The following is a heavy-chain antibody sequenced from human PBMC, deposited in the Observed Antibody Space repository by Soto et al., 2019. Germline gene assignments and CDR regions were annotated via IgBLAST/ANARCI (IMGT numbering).Heavy chain of an antibody. CDR3: AHRHDLGGFDI. D-gene: IGHD2-15*01. CDR1: GFSLNTRAVG. V-gene: IGHV2-5*01. J-gene: IGHJ3*02. CDR2: INWNDDE. Sequence: QITLKESSPTLVKPTQTLTLTCTFSGFSLNTRAVGVGWIRQPPGKALEWLALINWNDDERYSPSLKDRLTITKDTSRNHVVLTMTNVDPLDTATYYCAHRHDLGGFDIWGQGTTVTVSS.